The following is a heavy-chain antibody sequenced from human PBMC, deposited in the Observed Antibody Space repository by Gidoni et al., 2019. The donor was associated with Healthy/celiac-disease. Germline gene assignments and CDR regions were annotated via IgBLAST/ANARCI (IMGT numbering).Heavy chain of an antibody. CDR2: ISGSGGST. D-gene: IGHD7-27*01. V-gene: IGHV3-23*01. CDR1: GFTFSSYA. J-gene: IGHJ4*02. CDR3: ANLGDYFDY. Sequence: ELQLLESGGGLVQPGGSLRLSFAASGFTFSSYAMSWVRQAPGKGLEWVSAISGSGGSTYYADSVKGRFTISRDNSKNTLYLQMNSRRAEETAVYYCANLGDYFDYWGQGTLVTVSS.